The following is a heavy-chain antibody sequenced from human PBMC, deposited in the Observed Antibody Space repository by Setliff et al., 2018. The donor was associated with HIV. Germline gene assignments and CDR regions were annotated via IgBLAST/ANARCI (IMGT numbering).Heavy chain of an antibody. Sequence: GSLRLSCAASGLTFSDTWMTWVRQAPGKGLEWGSRIKSKEDGGTREYAAPVKGRFTISRDDSKNTLYLQMNSLEIEYTAVYYCTTRLSGSYIPNWFDPWGQGTLVTVSS. D-gene: IGHD1-26*01. CDR3: TTRLSGSYIPNWFDP. CDR1: GLTFSDTW. J-gene: IGHJ5*02. V-gene: IGHV3-15*01. CDR2: IKSKEDGGTR.